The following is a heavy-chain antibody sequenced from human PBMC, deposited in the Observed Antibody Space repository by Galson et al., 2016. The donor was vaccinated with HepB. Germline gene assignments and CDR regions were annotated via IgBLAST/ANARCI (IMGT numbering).Heavy chain of an antibody. V-gene: IGHV3-30-3*01. CDR2: ISHDDISK. Sequence: SLRLSCAASGITLRNFIIHWVRQPPGKGLEWVAAISHDDISKYYTDSVKGRFTISRDNSGNTVDLQMNSLGAEDTAVYYCARAAHSSGYCDVFDIWGQGTKVTVSS. J-gene: IGHJ3*02. D-gene: IGHD3-22*01. CDR1: GITLRNFI. CDR3: ARAAHSSGYCDVFDI.